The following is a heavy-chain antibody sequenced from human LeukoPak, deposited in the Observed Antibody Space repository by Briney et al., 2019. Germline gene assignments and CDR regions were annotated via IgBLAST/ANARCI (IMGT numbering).Heavy chain of an antibody. CDR1: GYSFTTYW. CDR2: IYPGDSDT. CDR3: ARVLIRGDEIDY. Sequence: GESLKISCKSSGYSFTTYWIAWVRQLPGKGLEWMGIIYPGDSDTRYSPSFQGQVTISADKSISTAYLQWTSLKASDSAMYYCARVLIRGDEIDYWGQGTLVTVSS. J-gene: IGHJ4*02. V-gene: IGHV5-51*01. D-gene: IGHD2-21*01.